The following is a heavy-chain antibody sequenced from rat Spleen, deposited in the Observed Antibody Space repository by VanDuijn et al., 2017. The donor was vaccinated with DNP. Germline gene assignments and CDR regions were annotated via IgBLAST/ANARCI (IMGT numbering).Heavy chain of an antibody. J-gene: IGHJ4*01. CDR2: IVYDGSST. Sequence: EVQLVESGGGLVQPGRSVKLSCAASGFTFSDYSMAWVRQAPKEGLEWVATIVYDGSSTFYGDSVTGRFTISRDNAKSSLFLQMDSLRSEDTATYYCTTLITFMSGWSQGTSVTVSS. CDR3: TTLITFMSG. V-gene: IGHV5S10*01. CDR1: GFTFSDYS. D-gene: IGHD1-1*01.